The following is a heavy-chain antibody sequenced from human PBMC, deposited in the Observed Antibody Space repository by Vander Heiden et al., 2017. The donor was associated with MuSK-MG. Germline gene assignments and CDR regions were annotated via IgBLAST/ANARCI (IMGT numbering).Heavy chain of an antibody. Sequence: QVQLVQSGAAVRKPGASVKISCKASGYPSSGFYLHWVRQAPGQGLEWVGWFHPKTGATRCAQKFQGWVTMSRDTSGSTAYLEVKRLKSDDTAVYYCPRDRHLGDTTLDSWGQGTLVTVS. CDR2: FHPKTGAT. V-gene: IGHV1-2*04. CDR1: GYPSSGFY. D-gene: IGHD3-16*01. CDR3: PRDRHLGDTTLDS. J-gene: IGHJ4*02.